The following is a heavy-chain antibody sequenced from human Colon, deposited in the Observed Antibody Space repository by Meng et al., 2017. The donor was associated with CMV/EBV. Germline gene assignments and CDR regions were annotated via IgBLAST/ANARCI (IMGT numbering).Heavy chain of an antibody. CDR2: IYSNGRI. Sequence: QLQPQESGPGLVKPSETLSLTCTVSGGSISGHYWTWIRRPAGEGLQWLGRIYSNGRIDENYSLRSRVTISVDTSKNQLSLRLTSVTAADTAVYYCGRAGARGVPIDVWGRGTLVTVSS. CDR1: GGSISGHY. CDR3: GRAGARGVPIDV. V-gene: IGHV4-4*07. D-gene: IGHD3-10*01. J-gene: IGHJ1*01.